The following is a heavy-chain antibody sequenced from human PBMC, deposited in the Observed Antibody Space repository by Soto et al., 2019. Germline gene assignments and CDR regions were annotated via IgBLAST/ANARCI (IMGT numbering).Heavy chain of an antibody. D-gene: IGHD2-15*01. V-gene: IGHV3-23*01. CDR3: VREPRYCSGGSCSIMGDAFDI. Sequence: EVQLLESGGGLVQPGGSLRLSCAASGFTFSRYAMGWFRQAPGKGLEWVSSLTADGGRTYYADSVKGRFTISRDNSKNTLYLQMNSLRAEDSAVYYCVREPRYCSGGSCSIMGDAFDIWGQGTMVTVSS. J-gene: IGHJ3*02. CDR2: LTADGGRT. CDR1: GFTFSRYA.